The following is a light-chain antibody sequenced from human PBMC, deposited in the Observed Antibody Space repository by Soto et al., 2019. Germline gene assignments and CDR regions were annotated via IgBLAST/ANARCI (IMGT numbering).Light chain of an antibody. CDR3: MQGQQIPVT. V-gene: IGKV2-28*01. CDR1: QSLLHSSGNNY. Sequence: DIVMTQSPLSLPATPGEPASISCRSSQSLLHSSGNNYLDWYVQKPGQSPQLLIYWGSNRASGVPDRFSGSGSGTDFTLKINRVEAEDFWVYYCMQGQQIPVTFGQGPRLEIK. CDR2: WGS. J-gene: IGKJ5*01.